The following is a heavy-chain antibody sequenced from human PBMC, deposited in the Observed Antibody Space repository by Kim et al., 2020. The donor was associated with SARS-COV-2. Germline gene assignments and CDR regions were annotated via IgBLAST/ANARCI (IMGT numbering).Heavy chain of an antibody. CDR2: IYYIGNT. J-gene: IGHJ5*02. CDR1: GGSISSFY. V-gene: IGHV4-59*01. CDR3: AKQGHYVPDWFDP. Sequence: SETLSLTCTVSGGSISSFYWSWIRQPPGKGLEWIGSIYYIGNTNYNPSLKSRVTISVDTSKNQFSLRLSSVTAADTAMYYCAKQGHYVPDWFDPRGQGTLVTVSS. D-gene: IGHD3-16*01.